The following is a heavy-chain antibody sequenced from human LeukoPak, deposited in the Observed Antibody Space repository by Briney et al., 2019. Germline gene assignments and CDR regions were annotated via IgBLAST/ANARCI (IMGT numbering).Heavy chain of an antibody. CDR1: GGSISSYY. Sequence: PSETLSLPCTVSGGSISSYYWSWLRQPPGKGLEWIGYIYYSGSTNYNPSLKSRVTISVDTSKNQFSLKLSSVTAADTAVYYCARDRDSSGLRDFDVWGRGPRVTVSS. D-gene: IGHD3-22*01. V-gene: IGHV4-59*01. CDR2: IYYSGST. CDR3: ARDRDSSGLRDFDV. J-gene: IGHJ2*01.